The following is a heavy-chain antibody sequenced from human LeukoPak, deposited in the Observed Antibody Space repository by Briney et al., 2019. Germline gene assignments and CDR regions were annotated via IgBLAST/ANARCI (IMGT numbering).Heavy chain of an antibody. Sequence: GASVKVSCKASGGTFSSYAISWVRQAPGQGLERMGGIIPIFGTANYAQKFQGRVTITTDESTSTAYMELSSLRSEDTAVYYCARDGVNSYGYGFDYWGQGTLVTVSS. J-gene: IGHJ4*02. CDR1: GGTFSSYA. V-gene: IGHV1-69*05. CDR2: IIPIFGTA. CDR3: ARDGVNSYGYGFDY. D-gene: IGHD5-18*01.